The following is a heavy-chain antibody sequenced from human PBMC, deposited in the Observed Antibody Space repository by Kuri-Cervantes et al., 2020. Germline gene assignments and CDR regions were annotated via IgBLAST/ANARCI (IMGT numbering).Heavy chain of an antibody. CDR1: GFTFSDYY. CDR2: ISSSGSTI. Sequence: GGSLRLSCAASGFTFSDYYMSWIRQAPGKGLEWVSYISSSGSTIYYADSVKGRFTISRDNAKNSLYLQMNSLRAEDTAVYYCARDIKYDYVWGSYRYTALGYWGQGTLVTVSS. CDR3: ARDIKYDYVWGSYRYTALGY. J-gene: IGHJ4*02. V-gene: IGHV3-11*04. D-gene: IGHD3-16*02.